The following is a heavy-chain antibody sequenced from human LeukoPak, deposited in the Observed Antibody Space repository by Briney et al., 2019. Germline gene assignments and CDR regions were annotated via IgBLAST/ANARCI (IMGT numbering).Heavy chain of an antibody. J-gene: IGHJ6*03. V-gene: IGHV3-66*01. Sequence: GGSLRLSCAASGFTVSSNYMSWVRQAPGKGLEWVSVIYSGGSTYYADSVKGRFTISRDNSKNTLYLQMNSLRAEDTAVYYCAKDAAAVVGTVYMDVWGKGTTVTISS. CDR2: IYSGGST. CDR3: AKDAAAVVGTVYMDV. D-gene: IGHD6-13*01. CDR1: GFTVSSNY.